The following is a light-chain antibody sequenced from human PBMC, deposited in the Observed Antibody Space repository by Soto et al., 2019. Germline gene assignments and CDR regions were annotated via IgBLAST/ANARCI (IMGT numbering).Light chain of an antibody. V-gene: IGKV3-20*01. J-gene: IGKJ2*01. Sequence: EVVLTQSPGMLSLSPGERATLSCRASQSVSSSYIGWYQQRPGQAPRLLMYSTSRRATGIPDRFSGSGSGTDFTLTINRLEPEDFAVYYCQQYGAQPYYFGRGTKLEIK. CDR1: QSVSSSY. CDR2: STS. CDR3: QQYGAQPYY.